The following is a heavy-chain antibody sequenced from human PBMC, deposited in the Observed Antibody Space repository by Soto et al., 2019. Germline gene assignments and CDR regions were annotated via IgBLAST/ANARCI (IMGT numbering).Heavy chain of an antibody. Sequence: GGSLRLSCAATGSMFGTYWMSWVRQAPGKGLEWVANIKHDGNEKYYADSVKGRFTVSRDNVKNFLHLQMSSLRGDDTGVYFCVRATLSWGHYYFRGLDVWGQGTTVTVSS. CDR1: GSMFGTYW. J-gene: IGHJ6*02. CDR2: IKHDGNEK. V-gene: IGHV3-7*01. D-gene: IGHD3-22*01. CDR3: VRATLSWGHYYFRGLDV.